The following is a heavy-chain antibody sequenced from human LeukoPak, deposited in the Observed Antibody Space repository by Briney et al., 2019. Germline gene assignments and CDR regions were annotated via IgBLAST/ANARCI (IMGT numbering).Heavy chain of an antibody. J-gene: IGHJ5*02. CDR2: IYYSGST. V-gene: IGHV4-38-2*01. CDR3: ARLEDIVVVPAALDWFDP. Sequence: PSETLSLTCAVSGYSISSGYYWGWIRQPPGKGLEWIGSIYYSGSTYYNPSLKSRVTISVDTSKNQFSLKLSSVTAADTAVYYCARLEDIVVVPAALDWFDPWGQGTLVTASS. CDR1: GYSISSGYY. D-gene: IGHD2-2*01.